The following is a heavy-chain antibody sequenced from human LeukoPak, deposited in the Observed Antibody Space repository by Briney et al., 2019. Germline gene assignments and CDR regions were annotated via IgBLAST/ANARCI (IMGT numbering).Heavy chain of an antibody. CDR2: IYPGDSDT. CDR1: GSSFTSYW. D-gene: IGHD3-22*01. CDR3: ARRPRDGYYYYFDY. V-gene: IGHV5-51*01. Sequence: GESLKISCKGSGSSFTSYWIGWVRQMPGKGLERMGIIYPGDSDTRYSPSFQGQVTISADKSISTASLQWSSLKASDTAMYYCARRPRDGYYYYFDYWGQGTLVTVSS. J-gene: IGHJ4*02.